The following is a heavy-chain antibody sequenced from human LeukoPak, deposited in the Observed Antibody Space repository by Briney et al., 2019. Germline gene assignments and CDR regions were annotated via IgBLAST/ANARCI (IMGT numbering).Heavy chain of an antibody. CDR1: GFTFSSCS. J-gene: IGHJ4*02. D-gene: IGHD3-22*01. V-gene: IGHV3-74*01. Sequence: GGSLRLSCAASGFTFSSCSMNWVRQAPGKGLVWVSRINSDGSSTSYADSVKGRFTISRDNAKNTLYLQMNSLRAEDTAVYYCARPPYYYDSSGYYFWGQGTLVTVSS. CDR2: INSDGSST. CDR3: ARPPYYYDSSGYYF.